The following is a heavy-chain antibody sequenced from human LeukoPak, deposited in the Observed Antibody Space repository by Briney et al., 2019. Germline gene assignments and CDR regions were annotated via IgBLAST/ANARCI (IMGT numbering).Heavy chain of an antibody. D-gene: IGHD2-2*01. CDR3: ATTGPVPAAMPYYYYGMDV. Sequence: SVKVSCKASGGTFSSYAISWVRQAPGQGLEWMGGIIPIFGTANYAQKFQGRVTITADESTSTAYMELSSLRSEDTAVYYCATTGPVPAAMPYYYYGMDVWGQGTTVTVSS. CDR2: IIPIFGTA. CDR1: GGTFSSYA. J-gene: IGHJ6*02. V-gene: IGHV1-69*13.